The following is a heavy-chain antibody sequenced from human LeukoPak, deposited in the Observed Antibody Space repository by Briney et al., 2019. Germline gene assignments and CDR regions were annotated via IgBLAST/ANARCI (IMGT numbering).Heavy chain of an antibody. CDR2: ISGSGGTT. V-gene: IGHV3-23*01. Sequence: PGGSLRLSCTPSGFTFRSYAMSWVRQAPGKGLEWVSGISGSGGTTESADSVKGRFTISRDNSNNTLYLQMNSLRADDTAVYYCAKALDSSSPFDYWGQGTLVTVSS. J-gene: IGHJ4*02. CDR3: AKALDSSSPFDY. D-gene: IGHD6-13*01. CDR1: GFTFRSYA.